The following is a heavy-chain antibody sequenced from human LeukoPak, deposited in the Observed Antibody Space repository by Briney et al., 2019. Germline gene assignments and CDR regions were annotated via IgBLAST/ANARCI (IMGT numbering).Heavy chain of an antibody. V-gene: IGHV1-8*01. CDR2: MNPNSGNT. CDR3: ARFVDSLLVVIDAFDI. CDR1: GYTFTSYD. Sequence: GASVKVSCKASGYTFTSYDINWVRQATGQGLEWMGWMNPNSGNTGYAQKFQGRVTMTRNTSISTAYMELSSLKASDTAMYYCARFVDSLLVVIDAFDIWGQGTMVTVSS. D-gene: IGHD3-22*01. J-gene: IGHJ3*02.